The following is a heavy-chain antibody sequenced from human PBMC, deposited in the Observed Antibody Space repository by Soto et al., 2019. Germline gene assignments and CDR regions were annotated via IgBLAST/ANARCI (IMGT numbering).Heavy chain of an antibody. CDR2: IIPIFGTA. CDR1: GGTFSSYA. V-gene: IGHV1-69*01. D-gene: IGHD2-15*01. CDR3: AREAGYCSGGSCYHDAFDI. J-gene: IGHJ3*02. Sequence: QVQLVQSGAEVQKPGSSVKVSCKASGGTFSSYAISWVRQAPGQGLEWMGGIIPIFGTANYAQKFQGRVTITADESTSTAYMELSSLRSEDTAVYYCAREAGYCSGGSCYHDAFDIWGQGTMVTVSS.